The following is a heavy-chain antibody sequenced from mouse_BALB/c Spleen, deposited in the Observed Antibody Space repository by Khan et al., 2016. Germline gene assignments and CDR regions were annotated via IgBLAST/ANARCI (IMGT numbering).Heavy chain of an antibody. V-gene: IGHV1-9*01. D-gene: IGHD2-4*01. CDR3: ARWGDYDGGVYY. Sequence: QVQLKQSGAELMKPGASVKISCKATGYTFSSYWIEWVKQRPGHGLEWIGEILPGSGSTNYNEKFKGKATFTADTSSNTAYMQLSSLTSEDSAVYYYARWGDYDGGVYYWGQGTTLTVSS. CDR1: GYTFSSYW. CDR2: ILPGSGST. J-gene: IGHJ2*01.